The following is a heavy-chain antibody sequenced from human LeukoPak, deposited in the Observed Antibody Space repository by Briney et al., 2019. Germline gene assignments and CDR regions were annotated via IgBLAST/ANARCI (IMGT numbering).Heavy chain of an antibody. CDR1: GYTFTSYY. CDR3: ASPEVVVITSSAFDI. Sequence: PRASVKVSCKASGYTFTSYYMHWVRQAPGQGLEWMGIINPSGGSTSYAQKFQGRVTMTRDTSTSTVYMELSSLRSEDTAVYYCASPEVVVITSSAFDIWGQGTMVTVSS. CDR2: INPSGGST. J-gene: IGHJ3*02. D-gene: IGHD3-22*01. V-gene: IGHV1-46*01.